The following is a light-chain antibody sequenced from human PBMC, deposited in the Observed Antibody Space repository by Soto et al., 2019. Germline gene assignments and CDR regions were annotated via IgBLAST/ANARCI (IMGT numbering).Light chain of an antibody. J-gene: IGKJ1*01. CDR3: QQGYSSRT. CDR1: QSVSSY. CDR2: AAS. Sequence: DIQMTQSPSSLSASVGDRVTITCRASQSVSSYLNWFQQKPGKAPNVLIYAASTLQSGVPSRFSGSGSGTDFTLTISSLQSEDFATYYCQQGYSSRTFGQGTKVEIK. V-gene: IGKV1-39*01.